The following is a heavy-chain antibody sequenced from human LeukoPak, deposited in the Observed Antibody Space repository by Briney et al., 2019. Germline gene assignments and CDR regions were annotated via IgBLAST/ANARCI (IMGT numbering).Heavy chain of an antibody. Sequence: SVKVSCKASGGTFSSYAISWVRQAPGQGLEWMGGIISIFGTANYAQKFQGRVTITADESTSTAYMELSSLRSEDTAVYYCAREASDIVVVPAANPYYYYYGMDVWGKGTTVTVSS. CDR1: GGTFSSYA. D-gene: IGHD2-2*01. CDR3: AREASDIVVVPAANPYYYYYGMDV. J-gene: IGHJ6*04. V-gene: IGHV1-69*13. CDR2: IISIFGTA.